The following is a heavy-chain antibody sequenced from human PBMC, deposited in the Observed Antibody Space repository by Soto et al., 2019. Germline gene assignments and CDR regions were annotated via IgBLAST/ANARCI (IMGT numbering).Heavy chain of an antibody. CDR1: GYRFANYG. J-gene: IGHJ4*02. CDR2: IYPGDSDT. D-gene: IGHD6-19*01. CDR3: ASPLDTSGWNDY. Sequence: ESQRVWWRGSGYRFANYGSGWVRQMKGKGLEWMGIIYPGDSDTRYSPSFEGQVTISADKSISTAYLQWSSLKASDTATYSCASPLDTSGWNDYWGQGPLVTVSS. V-gene: IGHV5-51*01.